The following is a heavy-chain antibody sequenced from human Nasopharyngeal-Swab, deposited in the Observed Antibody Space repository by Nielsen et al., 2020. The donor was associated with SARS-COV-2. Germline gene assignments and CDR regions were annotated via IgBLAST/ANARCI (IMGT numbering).Heavy chain of an antibody. V-gene: IGHV3-33*01. J-gene: IGHJ6*02. CDR1: GFTFSSYG. CDR3: ARDPPATWYGMDV. Sequence: GGSLRLSCAASGFTFSSYGMHWVRQAPGKGLEWVAVMWYDGSNKYYADSVKGRFTISRDNSKNTLYLQMNSLRAEDTAVYYCARDPPATWYGMDVWGQGTTVTVSS. CDR2: MWYDGSNK.